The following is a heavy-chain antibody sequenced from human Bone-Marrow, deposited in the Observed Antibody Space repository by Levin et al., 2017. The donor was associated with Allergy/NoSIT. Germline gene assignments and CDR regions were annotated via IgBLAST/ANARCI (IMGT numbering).Heavy chain of an antibody. CDR3: AGYDTSAYHSPFDY. CDR2: ISGSGGNT. J-gene: IGHJ4*02. V-gene: IGHV3-23*01. CDR1: GFIFRNYA. D-gene: IGHD3-22*01. Sequence: PGGSLILSCAASGFIFRNYAMNWVRQAPGKGLEWVSQISGSGGNTHYADSVKGRFTISRDNSKNTLYLQMNSLRVEDTAVYYCAGYDTSAYHSPFDYWGQGTLVTVSS.